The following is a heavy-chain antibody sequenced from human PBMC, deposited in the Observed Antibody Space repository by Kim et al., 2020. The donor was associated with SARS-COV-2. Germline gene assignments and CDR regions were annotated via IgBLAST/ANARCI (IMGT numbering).Heavy chain of an antibody. J-gene: IGHJ4*02. D-gene: IGHD2-2*01. CDR3: ARHFTSSVDY. Sequence: GRIYYNPSLKSRVTISVDTSKNQFSLKLNSVTAADTAVYYCARHFTSSVDYWGQGTLVTVSS. CDR2: GRI. V-gene: IGHV4-39*01.